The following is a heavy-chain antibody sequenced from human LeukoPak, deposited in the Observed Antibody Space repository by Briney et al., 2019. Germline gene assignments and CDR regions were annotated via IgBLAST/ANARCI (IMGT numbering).Heavy chain of an antibody. CDR2: IYYSGST. CDR3: ARSNYGDCYFDY. D-gene: IGHD4-17*01. CDR1: GGSISSGGYY. Sequence: SETLCLTCTVSGGSISSGGYYWSWIRQHPGKGLEWIGYIYYSGSTYYNPSLKSRVTISVDTSKNQFSLKLSSVTAADTAVYYCARSNYGDCYFDYWGQGTLVTVSS. V-gene: IGHV4-31*03. J-gene: IGHJ4*02.